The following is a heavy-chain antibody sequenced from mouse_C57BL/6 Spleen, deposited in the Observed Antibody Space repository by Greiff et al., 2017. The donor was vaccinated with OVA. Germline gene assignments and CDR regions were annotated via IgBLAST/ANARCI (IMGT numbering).Heavy chain of an antibody. D-gene: IGHD2-4*01. Sequence: QVQLKESGAELVRPGASVTLSCKASGYTFTDYEMHWVKQTPVHGLEWIGAIDPETGGTAYNQKFKGKAILTADKSSSTAYMELRSLTSEDSAVYYCTRSGGKLLLYDYDHGRQPVYWGQGTTLTVSS. CDR1: GYTFTDYE. CDR2: IDPETGGT. V-gene: IGHV1-15*01. CDR3: TRSGGKLLLYDYDHGRQPVY. J-gene: IGHJ2*01.